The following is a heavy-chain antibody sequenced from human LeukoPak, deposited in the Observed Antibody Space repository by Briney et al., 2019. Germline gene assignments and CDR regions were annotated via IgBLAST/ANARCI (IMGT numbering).Heavy chain of an antibody. Sequence: GGSLRLSCAASGFTFSSYSMNWVRQAPGKGLEWVSSISSSRSYIYYADSVKGRFTISRDNAKNSLYLQMNSLRAEDTAVYYCAREGRICSSTSCQFDYWGQGTLVTVSS. V-gene: IGHV3-21*01. J-gene: IGHJ4*02. CDR2: ISSSRSYI. D-gene: IGHD2-2*01. CDR3: AREGRICSSTSCQFDY. CDR1: GFTFSSYS.